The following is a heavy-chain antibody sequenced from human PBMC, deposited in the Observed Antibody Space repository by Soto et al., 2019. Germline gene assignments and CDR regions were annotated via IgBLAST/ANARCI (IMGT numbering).Heavy chain of an antibody. Sequence: GSLRLSCMASGFPSSTYGFSTYSVAWVRQPPGRGLEWVSVITGSGTHSYYADSVKGRFTISRDNSRNTLFLQMDSLRADDTAVYFCAKGTSSEFLLSFDDWGHGTLVTVSS. CDR2: ITGSGTHS. J-gene: IGHJ4*01. CDR1: GFPSSTYGFSTYS. V-gene: IGHV3-23*01. CDR3: AKGTSSEFLLSFDD. D-gene: IGHD3-10*01.